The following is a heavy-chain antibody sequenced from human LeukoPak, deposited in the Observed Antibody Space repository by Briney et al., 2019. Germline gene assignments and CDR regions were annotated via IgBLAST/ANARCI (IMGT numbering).Heavy chain of an antibody. CDR1: EFAFSDFY. CDR2: ISSSSSHT. V-gene: IGHV3-11*06. Sequence: GGSLRLSCGASEFAFSDFYMTWIRQAPGKGLEWVSYISSSSSHTNYADPVKGRFTISRDNAKNSLYLQMNSLRAEDTAVYYCARTNLGSGWRFDYWGQGTLVTVSS. D-gene: IGHD6-19*01. CDR3: ARTNLGSGWRFDY. J-gene: IGHJ4*02.